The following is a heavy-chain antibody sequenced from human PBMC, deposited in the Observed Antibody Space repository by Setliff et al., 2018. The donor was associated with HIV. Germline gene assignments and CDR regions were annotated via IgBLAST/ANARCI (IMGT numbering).Heavy chain of an antibody. Sequence: SETLSLTCTVSGGSISSSSYYWGWIRQPPGKGLEWIGNIYYSGSTYYNPSLKSRVTISVDTSKNQFSLKLSSVTAADTAVYYCARRREYYYDSSAYDYWGQGTLVTVSS. CDR1: GGSISSSSYY. CDR2: IYYSGST. CDR3: ARRREYYYDSSAYDY. D-gene: IGHD3-22*01. V-gene: IGHV4-39*01. J-gene: IGHJ4*02.